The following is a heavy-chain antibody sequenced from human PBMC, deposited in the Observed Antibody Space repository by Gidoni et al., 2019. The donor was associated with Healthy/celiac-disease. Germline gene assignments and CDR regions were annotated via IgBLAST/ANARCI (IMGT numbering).Heavy chain of an antibody. Sequence: QVQLVESGGGVVQPGRSLRLSCAASGFTFSSSGMHWVRQAPGKGLEWVAVIWYDGSNKYYADSGKGRFTISRDNSKNTLYLQMNSLRAEDTAVYYCERDIFYGDYGRDAFDIWGQGTMVTVSS. CDR3: ERDIFYGDYGRDAFDI. D-gene: IGHD4-17*01. J-gene: IGHJ3*02. CDR1: GFTFSSSG. V-gene: IGHV3-33*01. CDR2: IWYDGSNK.